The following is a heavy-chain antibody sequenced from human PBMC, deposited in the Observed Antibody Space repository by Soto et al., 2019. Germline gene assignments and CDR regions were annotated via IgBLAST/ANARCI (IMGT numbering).Heavy chain of an antibody. J-gene: IGHJ4*02. CDR3: AKGDYIYYFDF. D-gene: IGHD3-16*01. Sequence: PGGSLRLSCAASGFTFNKFVMTWVRQAPGKGLEWVSGISSGGTRTYYADPVKGRFTISRDNSKNTLHLQMNSLRAEDTAIYFCAKGDYIYYFDFWGQGTLVTVSS. CDR1: GFTFNKFV. CDR2: ISSGGTRT. V-gene: IGHV3-23*01.